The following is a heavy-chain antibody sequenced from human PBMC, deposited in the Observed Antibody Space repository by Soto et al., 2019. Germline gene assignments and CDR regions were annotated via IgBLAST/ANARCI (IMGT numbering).Heavy chain of an antibody. CDR2: ISGSGGST. D-gene: IGHD5-12*01. CDR1: GFTFSSYA. Sequence: GGSLRLSCAASGFTFSSYAMSWVRQAPGKGLEWVSAISGSGGSTYYADSVKGRFTISRDNSKNTLYLQMNSLRAEDKAVYYCAKEGMVATNGNWFDPWGQGTMVTVSS. J-gene: IGHJ5*02. CDR3: AKEGMVATNGNWFDP. V-gene: IGHV3-23*01.